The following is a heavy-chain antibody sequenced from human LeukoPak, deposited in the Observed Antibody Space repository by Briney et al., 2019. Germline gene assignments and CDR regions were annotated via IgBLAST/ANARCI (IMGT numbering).Heavy chain of an antibody. Sequence: ASVKASCKASGYTFTGYYMHWVRQAPGQGLEWMGWINPNSGGTNYAQKFQGRVTMTRDTSISTAYMELSRLRSDDTAVYYCARDHSSGWYGDYWGQEPWSPSPQ. J-gene: IGHJ4*01. V-gene: IGHV1-2*02. CDR1: GYTFTGYY. CDR2: INPNSGGT. CDR3: ARDHSSGWYGDY. D-gene: IGHD6-19*01.